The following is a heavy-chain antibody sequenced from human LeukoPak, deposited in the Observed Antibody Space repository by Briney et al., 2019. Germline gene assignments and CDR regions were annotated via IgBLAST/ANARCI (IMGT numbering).Heavy chain of an antibody. CDR1: GFTFSSYA. D-gene: IGHD5-18*01. CDR3: AKLTGGYSYGTRTYYFDY. J-gene: IGHJ4*02. V-gene: IGHV3-23*01. CDR2: ISGSGGST. Sequence: SGGSLRLSCAASGFTFSSYAMSWVRQAPGKGLEWVSAISGSGGSTYYADSVKGRFTISGDNSKNTLYLQMNSLRAEDTAVYYCAKLTGGYSYGTRTYYFDYWGQGTLVTVSS.